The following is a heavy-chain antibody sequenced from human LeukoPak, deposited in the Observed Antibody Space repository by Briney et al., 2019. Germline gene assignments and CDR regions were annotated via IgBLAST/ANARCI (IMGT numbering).Heavy chain of an antibody. CDR1: GFTFSSYS. V-gene: IGHV3-21*01. J-gene: IGHJ4*02. Sequence: GGSLRLSCAASGFTFSSYSMNWVRQAPGKGLEWVSSISSSSSYIYYADSAKGRFTISRGNAKNSLYLQMNSLRAEDTAVYYCARGYDSSGYEFDYWGQGTLVTVSS. CDR3: ARGYDSSGYEFDY. D-gene: IGHD3-22*01. CDR2: ISSSSSYI.